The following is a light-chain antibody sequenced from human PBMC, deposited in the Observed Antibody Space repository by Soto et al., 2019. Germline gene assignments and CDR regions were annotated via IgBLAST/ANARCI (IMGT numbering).Light chain of an antibody. CDR2: WAS. CDR3: QQYFTSPQT. V-gene: IGKV4-1*01. Sequence: DIAMTQSPDSLAVSLGERATINCKSSQSVLYSSNNKNYLAWYQQKPGQPPKLLIYWASTRESGVPDRFSGSGSGTDFTLSISTLQAEDVAVYHCQQYFTSPQTFGQGTKVEIK. J-gene: IGKJ1*01. CDR1: QSVLYSSNNKNY.